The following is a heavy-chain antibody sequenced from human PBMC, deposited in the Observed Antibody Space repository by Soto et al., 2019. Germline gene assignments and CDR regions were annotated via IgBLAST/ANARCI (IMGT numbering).Heavy chain of an antibody. CDR2: INAGNGNT. D-gene: IGHD2-21*01. J-gene: IGHJ4*02. CDR1: GYTFTSYS. Sequence: GASVKVSCKASGYTFTSYSIQWVRQAPGQRLEWMGWINAGNGNTKYSQKFQDRVTITRDTSANTAYLDLTSLRFEDTAVYYCAREHDSRPAYSFDYWGQGTLVTVSS. CDR3: AREHDSRPAYSFDY. V-gene: IGHV1-3*01.